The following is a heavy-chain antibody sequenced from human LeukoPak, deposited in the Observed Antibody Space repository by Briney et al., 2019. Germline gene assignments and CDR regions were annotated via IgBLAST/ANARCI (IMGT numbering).Heavy chain of an antibody. Sequence: GGSLRLSCAASGFSFDDYGMSWVRQLPGKRLEWVSGINWNGDDTGYADSVKGRFTISRDNAKNSLYLEMSSLRAEDTALYYCAREWEGCSTTDCPFDYWGQGTLVTVSS. J-gene: IGHJ4*02. CDR3: AREWEGCSTTDCPFDY. CDR1: GFSFDDYG. D-gene: IGHD2-2*01. V-gene: IGHV3-20*04. CDR2: INWNGDDT.